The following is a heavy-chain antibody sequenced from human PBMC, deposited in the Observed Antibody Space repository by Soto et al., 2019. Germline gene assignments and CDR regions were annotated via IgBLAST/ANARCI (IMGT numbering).Heavy chain of an antibody. V-gene: IGHV5-51*01. CDR2: IYPGDSDT. CDR1: VYSFTSYW. CDR3: ARHGVLLWFGELYGAFDI. J-gene: IGHJ3*02. Sequence: PGQSMKISWKVSVYSFTSYWIGWVRQMPGKGLEWMGIIYPGDSDTRYSPSFQGQVTISADKSISTAYLQWSSLKASDTAMYYCARHGVLLWFGELYGAFDIWGQGTMVTVS. D-gene: IGHD3-10*01.